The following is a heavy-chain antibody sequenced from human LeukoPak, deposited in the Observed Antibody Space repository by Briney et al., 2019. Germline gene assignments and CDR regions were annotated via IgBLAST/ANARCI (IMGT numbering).Heavy chain of an antibody. V-gene: IGHV4-61*02. CDR3: AREEIRSWFDP. CDR1: GGSISSGSYY. D-gene: IGHD5-24*01. J-gene: IGHJ5*02. CDR2: IYTSGSA. Sequence: SQTLSLTCTVSGGSISSGSYYWSWIRQPAGKGLEWIGRIYTSGSANYNPSLKSRITISIDTSKNQFSLRLSSVTAADTAVYYCAREEIRSWFDPWGQGTLVTVSS.